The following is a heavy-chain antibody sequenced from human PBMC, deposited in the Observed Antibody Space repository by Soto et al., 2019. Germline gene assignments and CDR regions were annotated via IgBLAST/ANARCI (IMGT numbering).Heavy chain of an antibody. D-gene: IGHD3-9*01. CDR3: ARGGGLRYFDWLRVYGMDV. CDR2: INHSGST. Sequence: QVQLQQWGAGLLKPSETLSLTCAVYGGSFSGYYWSWIRQPPGKGLEWIGEINHSGSTNYNPSLKRRVTISVDTSKNQFSLKLSSVTAADTAVYYCARGGGLRYFDWLRVYGMDVWGQGTTVTVSS. V-gene: IGHV4-34*01. J-gene: IGHJ6*02. CDR1: GGSFSGYY.